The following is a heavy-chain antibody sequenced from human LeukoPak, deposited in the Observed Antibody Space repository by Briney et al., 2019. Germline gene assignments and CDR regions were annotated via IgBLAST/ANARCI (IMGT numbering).Heavy chain of an antibody. CDR3: ARHSHSSSWYGKKPYGMDV. V-gene: IGHV1-2*02. CDR1: GYTFTGYY. D-gene: IGHD6-13*01. J-gene: IGHJ6*02. CDR2: INPNSGGT. Sequence: GASVNVSCKASGYTFTGYYMHWVRQAPGQGLEWMGWINPNSGGTNYAQKFQGRVTMTRDTSISTAYMELSRLRSEDTAVYYCARHSHSSSWYGKKPYGMDVWGQGTTVTVSS.